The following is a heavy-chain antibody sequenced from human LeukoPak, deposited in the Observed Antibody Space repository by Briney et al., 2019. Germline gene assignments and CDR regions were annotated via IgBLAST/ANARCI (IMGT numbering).Heavy chain of an antibody. CDR3: ARDFEYCSSTSCELDY. J-gene: IGHJ4*02. D-gene: IGHD2-2*01. V-gene: IGHV3-74*01. CDR2: INSDGSST. CDR1: GFTFSSYW. Sequence: GGSLRLPCAASGFTFSSYWMHWVRQAPGKGLVWVSRINSDGSSTSYADSVKGRFTISRDNAKNTLYLQMNSLRAEDTAVYYCARDFEYCSSTSCELDYWGQGTLVTVSS.